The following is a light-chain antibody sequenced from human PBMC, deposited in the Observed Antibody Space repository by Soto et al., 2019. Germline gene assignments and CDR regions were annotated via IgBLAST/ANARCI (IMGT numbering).Light chain of an antibody. CDR2: SAS. V-gene: IGKV1D-16*01. CDR3: QHYNSYSEA. J-gene: IGKJ1*01. Sequence: DIQMTQSPSSVSASVGDRITMAGRASQDITTFLAWYQQTPGKAPKLLIRSASTLHSGVPSRFSGSGSGTEFTLTISSLQPDDFATYYCQHYNSYSEAFGQGTKVHIK. CDR1: QDITTF.